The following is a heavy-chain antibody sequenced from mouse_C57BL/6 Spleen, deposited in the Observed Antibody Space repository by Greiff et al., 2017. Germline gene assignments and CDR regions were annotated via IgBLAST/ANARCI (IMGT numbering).Heavy chain of an antibody. CDR3: ARGFTTVVARAMDY. D-gene: IGHD1-1*01. Sequence: EVQLQQSGPELVKPGASVKIPCKASGYTFTDYNMDWVKQSHGKSLEWIGDINPNNGGTIYNQKFKGKATLTVDKSPSTAYMELRSLTSEDTAVYYCARGFTTVVARAMDYWGQRTSVTVSS. J-gene: IGHJ4*01. CDR1: GYTFTDYN. CDR2: INPNNGGT. V-gene: IGHV1-18*01.